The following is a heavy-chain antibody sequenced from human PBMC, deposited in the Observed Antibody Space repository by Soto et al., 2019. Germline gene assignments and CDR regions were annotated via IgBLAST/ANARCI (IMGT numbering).Heavy chain of an antibody. D-gene: IGHD1-1*01. CDR2: INPSGGST. J-gene: IGHJ5*02. Sequence: QVQLVQSGAEVKKPGASVKISCKASGYTFTNYYMHWVRQAPGQGLEWMGIINPSGGSTSYAQKYQGRVTRPSDTSASTVYMELSRLRSHDTAVYFCARDLTSESIQHFRLSDWFDPWGQGTQVTVSS. CDR1: GYTFTNYY. V-gene: IGHV1-46*01. CDR3: ARDLTSESIQHFRLSDWFDP.